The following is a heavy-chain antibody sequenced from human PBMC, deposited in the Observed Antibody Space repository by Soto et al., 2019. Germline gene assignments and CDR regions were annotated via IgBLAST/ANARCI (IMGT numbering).Heavy chain of an antibody. V-gene: IGHV3-9*01. CDR1: GFTFDDYA. CDR3: ATLYSSSSRYYYYGMDV. Sequence: EVPLVESGGGLVQPGRSLRLSCAASGFTFDDYAMHWVRQAPGKGLEWVSGISWNSGSIGYADSVKGRFTISRDNAKNSLYLQMNSLRAEDTALYYCATLYSSSSRYYYYGMDVWGQGTTVTVSS. CDR2: ISWNSGSI. D-gene: IGHD6-6*01. J-gene: IGHJ6*02.